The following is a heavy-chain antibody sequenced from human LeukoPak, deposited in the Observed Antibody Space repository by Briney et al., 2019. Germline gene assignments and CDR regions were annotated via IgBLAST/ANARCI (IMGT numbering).Heavy chain of an antibody. Sequence: GGPLRLPGGPSDFTFRAYSMNGPRRARGKGLEWVSYFSSSGSTIYYADSVKGRLTISRDNAKNSLYLQLSSLRDEDTDVYYCARDCRLNCARQPGFDSWGQGTLVTVSS. D-gene: IGHD1-1*01. V-gene: IGHV3-48*02. J-gene: IGHJ5*01. CDR3: ARDCRLNCARQPGFDS. CDR1: DFTFRAYS. CDR2: FSSSGSTI.